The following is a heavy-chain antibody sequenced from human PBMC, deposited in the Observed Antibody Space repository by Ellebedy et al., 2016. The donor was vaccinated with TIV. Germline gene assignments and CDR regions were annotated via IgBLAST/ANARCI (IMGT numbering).Heavy chain of an antibody. J-gene: IGHJ6*02. CDR1: EFTFSSYG. CDR2: IWYDGSNK. D-gene: IGHD3-10*01. Sequence: GGSLRLSXAASEFTFSSYGMHWVRQAPGKGLEWVAVIWYDGSNKYYPDSVKGRFTISRDNSKNTLYLQMNSLRAEDTAVYYCAREPMVRGVIRRGYAMDVWGQGTTVTVSS. V-gene: IGHV3-33*01. CDR3: AREPMVRGVIRRGYAMDV.